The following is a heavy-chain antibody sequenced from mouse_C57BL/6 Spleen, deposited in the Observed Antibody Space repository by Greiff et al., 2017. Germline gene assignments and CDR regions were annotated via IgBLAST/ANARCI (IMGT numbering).Heavy chain of an antibody. Sequence: EAGGGLVQPKGSLKLSCAASGFTFNTYAMHWVRQAPGKGLEWVARIRSKSSNYATYYADSVKDRFTISRDDSQSMLYLQMNNLKTEDTAMYYCVRVPFYYGNYGYAMDYWGQGTSVTVSS. D-gene: IGHD2-1*01. V-gene: IGHV10-3*01. CDR3: VRVPFYYGNYGYAMDY. J-gene: IGHJ4*01. CDR1: GFTFNTYA. CDR2: IRSKSSNYAT.